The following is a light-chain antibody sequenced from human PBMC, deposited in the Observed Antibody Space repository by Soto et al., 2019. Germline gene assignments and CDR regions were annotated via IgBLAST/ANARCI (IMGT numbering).Light chain of an antibody. CDR1: SSDVGSYNL. V-gene: IGLV2-23*02. Sequence: QSALTQPASVSGSPGQSITISCTGTSSDVGSYNLVSWYQQHPGKAPKLIIFEVNKRPAGVSNRFSGSKSGNTASLTISGLLAEDEADYYCCSYARSSPLNVFGTGTKLTVL. J-gene: IGLJ1*01. CDR2: EVN. CDR3: CSYARSSPLNV.